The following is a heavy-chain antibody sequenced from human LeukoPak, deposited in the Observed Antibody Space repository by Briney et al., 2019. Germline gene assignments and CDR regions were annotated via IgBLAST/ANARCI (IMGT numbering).Heavy chain of an antibody. CDR3: AKVVVAAILYYYYYGMDV. CDR2: ISGSGGST. D-gene: IGHD2-15*01. CDR1: GFTFSSYA. V-gene: IGHV3-23*01. J-gene: IGHJ6*02. Sequence: GGSLRLSCAASGFTFSSYAMSWVRQAPGKGLEWVSAISGSGGSTYYADSVKGRFTISRDNSKNTLYLQMNSLRAEDTAVYYCAKVVVAAILYYYYYGMDVWGQGTTVTVSS.